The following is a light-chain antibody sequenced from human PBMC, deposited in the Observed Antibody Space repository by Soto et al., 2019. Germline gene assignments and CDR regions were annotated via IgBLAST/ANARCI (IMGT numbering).Light chain of an antibody. CDR1: SSDVGGYNY. CDR3: SSHAGRGSVI. V-gene: IGLV2-14*01. J-gene: IGLJ2*01. CDR2: EAS. Sequence: QSALTQPASVSGSPGQSITISCTGTSSDVGGYNYVSWYQQHPGKAPKLMIYEASKRPSGVSDRFSGSRSGNTASLTISGLQAEDEADYYCSSHAGRGSVIFGGGTKLTVL.